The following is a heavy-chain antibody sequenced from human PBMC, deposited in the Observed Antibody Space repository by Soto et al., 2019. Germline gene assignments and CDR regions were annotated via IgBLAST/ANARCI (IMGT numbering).Heavy chain of an antibody. CDR1: GFTFSSYG. CDR2: IWYDGSNK. D-gene: IGHD2-15*01. Sequence: QVQLVESGGGVVQPGRSLRLSCAASGFTFSSYGMHWVRQAPGKGLEWVAVIWYDGSNKYYADSVKGRFTISRDNSKNTLYLQMNSLRAEDTAVYYCARDVIGREVAGIWWFDPWGQGTLVTVSS. V-gene: IGHV3-33*01. J-gene: IGHJ5*02. CDR3: ARDVIGREVAGIWWFDP.